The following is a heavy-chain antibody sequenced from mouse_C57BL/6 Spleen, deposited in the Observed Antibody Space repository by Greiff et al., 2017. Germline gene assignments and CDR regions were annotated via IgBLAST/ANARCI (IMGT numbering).Heavy chain of an antibody. D-gene: IGHD1-1*01. CDR3: ASPHYYGSSYGYFEV. CDR2: IDPEDGET. J-gene: IGHJ1*03. V-gene: IGHV14-2*01. Sequence: EVQLQQSGAELVKPGASVKLSCTASGFNIKDYYMHWVKQSTEQGLEWIGRIDPEDGETKYAPKFQGKATITAATSSNTAYLQLSSLTSEDTAVYYCASPHYYGSSYGYFEVWGTGTTVTVSS. CDR1: GFNIKDYY.